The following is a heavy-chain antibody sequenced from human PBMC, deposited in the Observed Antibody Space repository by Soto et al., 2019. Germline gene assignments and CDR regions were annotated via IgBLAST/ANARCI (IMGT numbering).Heavy chain of an antibody. D-gene: IGHD4-4*01. CDR1: GGSISSYY. Sequence: SETLSLTCTVSGGSISSYYWSWIRQPPGKGLEWIGYIYYSGSTNYNPSLKSRVTISVDTSKNQFSLKLSSVTAADTAVYYCASVSNSRDGSHFDYWGQGTLVTVSS. V-gene: IGHV4-59*01. CDR3: ASVSNSRDGSHFDY. J-gene: IGHJ4*02. CDR2: IYYSGST.